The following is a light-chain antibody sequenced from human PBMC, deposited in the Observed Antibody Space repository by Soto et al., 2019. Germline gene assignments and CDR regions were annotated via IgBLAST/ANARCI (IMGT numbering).Light chain of an antibody. CDR2: WAS. Sequence: DIVMTQSPDSLAVSLGERATISCKSSQSVLYSPNNKSYLAWYQQKPGHPPKLLIYWASNRGSGVPDRFSGSGSGTDFTLTISSLQAEDVAVYYCQQFYSSWTFGQGTKVEIK. V-gene: IGKV4-1*01. J-gene: IGKJ1*01. CDR3: QQFYSSWT. CDR1: QSVLYSPNNKSY.